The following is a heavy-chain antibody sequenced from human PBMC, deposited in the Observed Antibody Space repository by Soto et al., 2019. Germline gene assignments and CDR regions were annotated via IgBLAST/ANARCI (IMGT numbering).Heavy chain of an antibody. Sequence: SQTLSLTCAISGDSVSSNSAAWNWIRQSPSRGLEWLGRTYYRSKWYNDYAVSVKSRITINPDTSKNQFSLQLNSVTPEDTAVYYCARVVRGSTTSYGSGSYYAGRGAFDIWXQGTMVTVSS. CDR2: TYYRSKWYN. CDR1: GDSVSSNSAA. D-gene: IGHD3-10*01. CDR3: ARVVRGSTTSYGSGSYYAGRGAFDI. J-gene: IGHJ3*02. V-gene: IGHV6-1*01.